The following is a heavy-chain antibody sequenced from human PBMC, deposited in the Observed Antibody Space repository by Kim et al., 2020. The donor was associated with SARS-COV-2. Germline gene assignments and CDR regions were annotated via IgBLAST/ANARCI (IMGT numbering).Heavy chain of an antibody. CDR3: ARAGGSLTGDNHYGWTS. CDR1: GFTFSTYS. D-gene: IGHD7-27*01. CDR2: ISSGSSYI. Sequence: GGSLRLSCAASGFTFSTYSMNWVRQAPGKGLEWVSSISSGSSYIYYADSVRGRFTISRDNAKNSLYLQMNSLRAEDTAVYYCARAGGSLTGDNHYGWTSGAKGPRSPSP. J-gene: IGHJ6*02. V-gene: IGHV3-21*04.